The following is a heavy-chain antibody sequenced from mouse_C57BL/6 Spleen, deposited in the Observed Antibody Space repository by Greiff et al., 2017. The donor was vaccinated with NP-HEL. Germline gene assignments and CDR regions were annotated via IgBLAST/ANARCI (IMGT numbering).Heavy chain of an antibody. V-gene: IGHV1-50*01. CDR1: GYTFTSYW. Sequence: QVQLQQPGAELVKPGASVKLSCKASGYTFTSYWMQWVKQRPGQGLEWIGEIDPSDSYTNYNQKFKGKATLTVDTSSSTAYMQLSSLTSEDSAVYYCARSLNSNWYFDVWGTGTTVTVSS. CDR3: ARSLNSNWYFDV. D-gene: IGHD2-5*01. J-gene: IGHJ1*03. CDR2: IDPSDSYT.